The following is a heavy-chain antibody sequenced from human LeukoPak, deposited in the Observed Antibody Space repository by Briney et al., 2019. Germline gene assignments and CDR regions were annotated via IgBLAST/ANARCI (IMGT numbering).Heavy chain of an antibody. CDR2: VFHSGTT. CDR3: ARRMATVTDAFDI. D-gene: IGHD5-24*01. J-gene: IGHJ3*02. Sequence: SVTLSLTCNVSGDSLTSNFWSWMRQTPGKGLEGIGYVFHSGTTNYSRSLKSRVTISLDTSKKQIYLRLASVTAADTALYYCARRMATVTDAFDIWGRGTMVSVSS. V-gene: IGHV4-59*08. CDR1: GDSLTSNF.